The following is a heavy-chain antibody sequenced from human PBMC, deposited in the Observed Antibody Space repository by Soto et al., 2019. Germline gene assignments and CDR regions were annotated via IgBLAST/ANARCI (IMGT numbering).Heavy chain of an antibody. CDR3: ATVEMATIVNYGMDV. CDR2: IIPIFGTA. CDR1: GGTFSSYA. D-gene: IGHD5-12*01. J-gene: IGHJ6*02. Sequence: QVQLVQSGAEVKKPGSSVKVSCKASGGTFSSYAISWVRQAPGQGLEWMGGIIPIFGTANYAQKFQGRVTITAAESPRTAYMELSSLRSEDTAVYYCATVEMATIVNYGMDVWGQGTTVTVSS. V-gene: IGHV1-69*12.